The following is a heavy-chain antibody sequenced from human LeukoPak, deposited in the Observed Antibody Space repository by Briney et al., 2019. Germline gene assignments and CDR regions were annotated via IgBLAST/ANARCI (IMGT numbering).Heavy chain of an antibody. CDR3: ARRGSGYDGGDFDY. CDR1: GGSISSYY. J-gene: IGHJ4*02. V-gene: IGHV4-59*08. D-gene: IGHD5-12*01. CDR2: IYYSGST. Sequence: SQTLSLTCTVSGGSISSYYWSWIRQPPGKGLECIGYIYYSGSTNYNPSLKSRVTISVDTSKNQFSLKLSSVTAADTAVYYCARRGSGYDGGDFDYWGQGTLVTVSS.